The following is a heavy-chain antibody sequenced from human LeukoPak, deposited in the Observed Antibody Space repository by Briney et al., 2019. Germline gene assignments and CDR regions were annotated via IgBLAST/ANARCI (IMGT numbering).Heavy chain of an antibody. V-gene: IGHV3-23*01. CDR3: ARATSGSRDGYNWRFDY. Sequence: PGGSLRLSCAASDFSFITYAMSWVRQAPGKGLEWVSTISGGGDATYYADSVKGRFTISRDNSKNTLYLQMNSLRVEDTAVYYCARATSGSRDGYNWRFDYWGQGTLVTVSS. CDR2: ISGGGDAT. CDR1: DFSFITYA. J-gene: IGHJ4*02. D-gene: IGHD5-24*01.